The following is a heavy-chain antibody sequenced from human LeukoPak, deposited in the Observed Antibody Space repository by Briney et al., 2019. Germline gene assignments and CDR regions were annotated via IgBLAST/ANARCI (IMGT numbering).Heavy chain of an antibody. D-gene: IGHD3-10*01. CDR1: GFTFSTSW. V-gene: IGHV3-7*03. CDR3: AKTGSGSYYPY. Sequence: GGSLRLSCAASGFTFSTSWMSWVRQAPGKGLEWVANIKQDGSEKYYVDSVKGRFTISRDNAKNSLYLQMNSLRAEDTAVYYCAKTGSGSYYPYWGQGTLVTVSS. J-gene: IGHJ4*02. CDR2: IKQDGSEK.